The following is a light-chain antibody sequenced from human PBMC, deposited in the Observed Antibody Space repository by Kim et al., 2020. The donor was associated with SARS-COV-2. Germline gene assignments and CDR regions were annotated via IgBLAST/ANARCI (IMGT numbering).Light chain of an antibody. V-gene: IGKV3-20*01. Sequence: GETAPLPCRASQSVSSSYLAWYQQTPGQAPRLLTYGASSRATGIPDRFNGSGSGTDFTLTISRLEPEDFAVYYCQQYGSSPPSITFGQGTRLEIK. CDR1: QSVSSSY. CDR3: QQYGSSPPSIT. J-gene: IGKJ5*01. CDR2: GAS.